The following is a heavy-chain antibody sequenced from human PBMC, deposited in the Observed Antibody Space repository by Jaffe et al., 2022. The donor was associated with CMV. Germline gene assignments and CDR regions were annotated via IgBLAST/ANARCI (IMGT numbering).Heavy chain of an antibody. Sequence: EVQLVESGGGLVKPGRSLRLSCTASGFTFGDYAMSWFRQAPGKGLEWVGFIRSKAYGGTTEYAASVKGRFTISRDDSKSIAYLQMNSLKTEDTAVYYCTRDQVGGRNGWSEGDAFDIWGQGTMVTVSS. V-gene: IGHV3-49*05. D-gene: IGHD3-3*01. CDR2: IRSKAYGGTT. CDR1: GFTFGDYA. J-gene: IGHJ3*02. CDR3: TRDQVGGRNGWSEGDAFDI.